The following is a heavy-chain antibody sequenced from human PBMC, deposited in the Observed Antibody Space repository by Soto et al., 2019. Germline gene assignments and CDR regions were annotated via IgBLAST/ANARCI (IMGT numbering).Heavy chain of an antibody. Sequence: SETLSLTCTVSGGSISSYYWSWIRQPPGKGLEWIGYIYYSGSTNYNPSLKSRVTISVDTSKNQFSLKLSSVTAADTAVYYCARAPDYGDYYYYYMDVWGKGTTVTVSS. D-gene: IGHD4-17*01. CDR2: IYYSGST. CDR3: ARAPDYGDYYYYYMDV. V-gene: IGHV4-59*01. CDR1: GGSISSYY. J-gene: IGHJ6*03.